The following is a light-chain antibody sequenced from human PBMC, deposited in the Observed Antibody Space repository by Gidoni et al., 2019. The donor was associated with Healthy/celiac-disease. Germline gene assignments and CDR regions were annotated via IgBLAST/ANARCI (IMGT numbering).Light chain of an antibody. CDR3: SSYTSSSRV. Sequence: QSALTQPASVSGSPGQSITISCTGTSMDVGGYNYVSWYQQHPGKAPKLMIYEVSNRPSGVSNRFAGSKSGNTASLTISGLQAEDEADYYCSSYTSSSRVFGGGTKLTVL. CDR2: EVS. V-gene: IGLV2-14*01. CDR1: SMDVGGYNY. J-gene: IGLJ2*01.